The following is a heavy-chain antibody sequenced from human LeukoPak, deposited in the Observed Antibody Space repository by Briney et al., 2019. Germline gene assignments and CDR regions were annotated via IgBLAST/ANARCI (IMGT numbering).Heavy chain of an antibody. CDR2: INHSGST. D-gene: IGHD3-10*01. CDR3: ARGNFPAYYYGSGSTYYFDH. V-gene: IGHV4-34*01. Sequence: SETLSLTCAVYGGSFSGYYWSWIRQPPGKGLEWIGEINHSGSTNYNPSLKSRVTISVDTSKNQFSLKLSSVTAADTAVYYCARGNFPAYYYGSGSTYYFDHWGQGTLVTVSS. J-gene: IGHJ4*02. CDR1: GGSFSGYY.